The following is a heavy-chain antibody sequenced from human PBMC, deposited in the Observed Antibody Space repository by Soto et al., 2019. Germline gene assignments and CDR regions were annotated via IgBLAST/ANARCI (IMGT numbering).Heavy chain of an antibody. J-gene: IGHJ6*03. CDR2: INHSGST. CDR3: ARGVWSIAARRNYYYYMDV. D-gene: IGHD6-6*01. V-gene: IGHV4-34*01. CDR1: GGSFSGYY. Sequence: SETLSLTCPVYGGSFSGYYWSWIRQPPGKGLEWIGEINHSGSTNYNPSLKSRVTISVDTSKNQFSLKLSSVTAADTAVYYCARGVWSIAARRNYYYYMDVWGKGTTVTVSS.